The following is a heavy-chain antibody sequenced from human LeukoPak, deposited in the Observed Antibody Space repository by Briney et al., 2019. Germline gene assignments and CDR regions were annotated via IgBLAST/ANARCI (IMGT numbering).Heavy chain of an antibody. D-gene: IGHD6-19*01. V-gene: IGHV3-33*06. CDR2: IWYDGSNK. Sequence: GGSLRLSCAAPGFTFSSYGMHWVRQAPGKGLEWVAVIWYDGSNKYYADSVKGRFTISRDNSKDTLYLQMNSPRAEDTAVYYCAKDRRGAVAELDYWGQGTLVTVSS. J-gene: IGHJ4*02. CDR1: GFTFSSYG. CDR3: AKDRRGAVAELDY.